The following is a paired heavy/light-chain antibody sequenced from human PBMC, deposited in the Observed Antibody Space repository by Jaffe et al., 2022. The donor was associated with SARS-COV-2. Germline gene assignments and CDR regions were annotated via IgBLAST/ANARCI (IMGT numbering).Heavy chain of an antibody. CDR3: ARLSGWHPPGHYYGMDV. D-gene: IGHD6-19*01. CDR1: GYSFTIYW. V-gene: IGHV5-51*01. Sequence: EVQLVQSGAEVKKPGESLKISCKGSGYSFTIYWIGWVRQMPGKGLEWMGIIYPGDSDTRYSPSFQGQVTISADKSTSTAYLQWSSLKASDTAMYYCARLSGWHPPGHYYGMDVWGQGTTVTVSS. CDR2: IYPGDSDT. J-gene: IGHJ6*02.
Light chain of an antibody. CDR3: AAWDDSLIGYVV. V-gene: IGLV1-44*01. CDR2: SNN. J-gene: IGLJ2*01. Sequence: QSVLTQPPSASGTPGQRVTISCSGSSSNIGSNTVNWYQQLPGTAPKLLIYSNNQRPSGVPDRFSGSKSGTSASLAISGLQSEDEADYYCAAWDDSLIGYVVFGGGTKLTVL. CDR1: SSNIGSNT.